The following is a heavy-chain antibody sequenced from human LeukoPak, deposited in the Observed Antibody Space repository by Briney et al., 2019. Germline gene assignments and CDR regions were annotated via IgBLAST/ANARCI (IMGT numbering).Heavy chain of an antibody. V-gene: IGHV4-30-4*01. CDR3: ARANSSGYYF. D-gene: IGHD3-22*01. CDR1: GGSISSGDYY. Sequence: SETLSLTCTVSGGSISSGDYYWSWIRQPPGKGLEWIGYIYHSGSTYYNPSPKSRVTISVDTSKNQFSLKLSSVTAADTAVYYCARANSSGYYFWGQGTLVTVSS. CDR2: IYHSGST. J-gene: IGHJ4*02.